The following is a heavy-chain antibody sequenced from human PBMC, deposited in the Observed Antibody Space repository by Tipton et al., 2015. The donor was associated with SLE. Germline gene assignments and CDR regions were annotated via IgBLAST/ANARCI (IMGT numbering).Heavy chain of an antibody. Sequence: TLSLTCTVSGGSISSYYWSWIRQPPGKGLEWIGYIYYSGSTNYNPSLKSRVTISVDTSKNQFSLKLSSVTAADTAVYYCARTKANWGNAFDIWGQGTMVTVSS. D-gene: IGHD7-27*01. CDR1: GGSISSYY. J-gene: IGHJ3*02. V-gene: IGHV4-59*08. CDR3: ARTKANWGNAFDI. CDR2: IYYSGST.